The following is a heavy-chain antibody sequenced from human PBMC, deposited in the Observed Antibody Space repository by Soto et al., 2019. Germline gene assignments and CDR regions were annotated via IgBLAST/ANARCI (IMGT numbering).Heavy chain of an antibody. V-gene: IGHV4-59*08. CDR3: ARSHIVPRLCIYPFDS. CDR2: IYYTGST. CDR1: GGSISSYY. J-gene: IGHJ4*02. D-gene: IGHD5-12*01. Sequence: PSETLSLTCTVSGGSISSYYWSWILQPPGKGLEWIGNIYYTGSTSYNPSLKSRVTISLDTSKNQFSLTLSSVTAADTAVYYCARSHIVPRLCIYPFDSWGQLTLVTVSS.